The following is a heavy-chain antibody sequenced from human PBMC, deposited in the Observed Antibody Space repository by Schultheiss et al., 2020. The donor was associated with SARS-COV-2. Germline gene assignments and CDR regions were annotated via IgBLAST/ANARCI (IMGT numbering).Heavy chain of an antibody. CDR2: ISPYNGYT. D-gene: IGHD3-10*01. CDR3: ARERAVRGRRYYGMDV. Sequence: ASVKVSFKASGGTFSSYAISWVRQAPGQGLEWMGWISPYNGYTSYAQKLQGRVTMTTDTSTSTAYMELSSLRSEDTAVYYCARERAVRGRRYYGMDVWGQGTTVTVSS. J-gene: IGHJ6*02. V-gene: IGHV1-18*01. CDR1: GGTFSSYA.